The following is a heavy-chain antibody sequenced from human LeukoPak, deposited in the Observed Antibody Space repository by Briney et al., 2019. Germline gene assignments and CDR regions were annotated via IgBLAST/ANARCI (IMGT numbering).Heavy chain of an antibody. CDR2: IYYSGST. D-gene: IGHD5-18*01. V-gene: IGHV4-59*08. J-gene: IGHJ6*03. CDR3: ARDTGVYYYYYMDV. CDR1: GGSISNYY. Sequence: SETLSLTCTVSGGSISNYYWSWIRQPSGKGLEWIGYIYYSGSTNYNPSLKSRVTISVDTSKNQFSLKLTSVTAADTAVYYCARDTGVYYYYYMDVWGKGTTVTVSS.